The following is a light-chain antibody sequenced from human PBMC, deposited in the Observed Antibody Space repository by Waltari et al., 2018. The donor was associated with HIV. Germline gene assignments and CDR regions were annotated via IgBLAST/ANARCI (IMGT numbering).Light chain of an antibody. CDR2: EVN. CDR3: SSFSSGNSLEV. Sequence: HSALTQPASVSGSPGQTVTISCSGTSSDAGGFNYVSWYQQHPGKAPKLMSYEVNNRPSRISSRFSGSKSGNTAYLTISGLQAEDEADYYCSSFSSGNSLEVFGTGTKVTFL. V-gene: IGLV2-14*01. CDR1: SSDAGGFNY. J-gene: IGLJ1*01.